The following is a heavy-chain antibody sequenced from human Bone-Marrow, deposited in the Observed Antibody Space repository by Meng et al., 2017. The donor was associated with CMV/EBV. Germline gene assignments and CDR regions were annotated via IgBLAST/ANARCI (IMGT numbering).Heavy chain of an antibody. CDR2: ISAGGDIT. J-gene: IGHJ4*02. D-gene: IGHD1-1*01. V-gene: IGHV3-23*01. Sequence: LRISCEDSGFTFSNYAMSWVRQAPGMGLEWVSAISAGGDITYYTDSMKGRFTISRDNPQNTLYLQMDSLGAEDMAVYYCARGGSSTDWGQGTLVTVSS. CDR1: GFTFSNYA. CDR3: ARGGSSTD.